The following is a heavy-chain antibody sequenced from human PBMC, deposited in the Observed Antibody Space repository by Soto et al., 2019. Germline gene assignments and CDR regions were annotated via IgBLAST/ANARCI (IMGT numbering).Heavy chain of an antibody. Sequence: SETLSLTCTVSGDSISSSTYYWGWIRQPPGKGLEWIGSIFYSGSTYYSGSPYYNPSLKSRVTMSVDTSKNQFSLRLSSVTALDTAVYYCARITGARIPDYWGPGTLVTVSS. CDR3: ARITGARIPDY. J-gene: IGHJ4*02. D-gene: IGHD1-20*01. CDR1: GDSISSSTYY. V-gene: IGHV4-39*01. CDR2: IFYSGSTYYSGSP.